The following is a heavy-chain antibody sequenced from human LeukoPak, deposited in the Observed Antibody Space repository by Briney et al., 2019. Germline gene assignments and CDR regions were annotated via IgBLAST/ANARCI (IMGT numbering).Heavy chain of an antibody. CDR3: ARWPLYGIVGVTEGAFDI. D-gene: IGHD1-26*01. J-gene: IGHJ3*02. CDR2: MNPNSGGT. Sequence: ASVKVSCKASGYTFTGYYIHWVRQAPGQGLEWMGWMNPNSGGTNNAQKFQGRVTMTRDTSISTAYMEMTRLTSDDTAVYYCARWPLYGIVGVTEGAFDIWGQGTMVSVSS. V-gene: IGHV1-2*02. CDR1: GYTFTGYY.